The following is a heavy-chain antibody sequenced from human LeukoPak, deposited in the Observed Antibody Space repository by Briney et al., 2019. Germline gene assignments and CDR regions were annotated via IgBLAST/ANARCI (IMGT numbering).Heavy chain of an antibody. CDR3: AKDRGVGPHGYDRDAFDI. CDR1: GFTFSSYA. J-gene: IGHJ3*02. V-gene: IGHV3-23*01. CDR2: ISGSGGST. D-gene: IGHD3-22*01. Sequence: PGGSLRLSCAASGFTFSSYAMSWVRQAPGKGLEWVSAISGSGGSTYYADSVKGRFTISRDNSKNTLYLQMNSLRAEDTAVYYCAKDRGVGPHGYDRDAFDIWGQGTMVTVSS.